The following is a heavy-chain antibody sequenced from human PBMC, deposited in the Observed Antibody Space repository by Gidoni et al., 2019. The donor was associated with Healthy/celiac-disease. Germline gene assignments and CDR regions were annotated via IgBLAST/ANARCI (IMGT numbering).Heavy chain of an antibody. CDR1: GFTCSSYG. V-gene: IGHV3-30*18. CDR3: AKDSGMDV. Sequence: QVQLVESGGGVVQPGRYLRLSCAASGFTCSSYGMHWVRQAPGKGLEWVAVISYDGSNKYYADSVKGRFTISIDNSKNTLYLQMNSLRAEDTAVYYCAKDSGMDVWGQGTTVTVSS. CDR2: ISYDGSNK. J-gene: IGHJ6*02.